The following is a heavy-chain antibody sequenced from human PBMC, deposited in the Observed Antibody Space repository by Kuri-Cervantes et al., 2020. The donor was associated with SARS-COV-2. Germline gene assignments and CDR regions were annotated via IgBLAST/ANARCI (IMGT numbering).Heavy chain of an antibody. CDR3: ASSVWIPKYYYYYGMDV. CDR1: GFTFSSYA. D-gene: IGHD3-16*01. Sequence: GESLKISCTASGFTFSSYAMSWVRQAPGKGLEWVSYISSSSSTIYYADSVKGRFTISRDKAKNSLYLQMNSLRAEDTAVYYCASSVWIPKYYYYYGMDVWGQGTTVTVSS. CDR2: ISSSSSTI. V-gene: IGHV3-48*01. J-gene: IGHJ6*02.